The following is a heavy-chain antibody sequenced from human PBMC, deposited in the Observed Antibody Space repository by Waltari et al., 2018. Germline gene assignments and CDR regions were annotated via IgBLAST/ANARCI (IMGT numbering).Heavy chain of an antibody. CDR3: ASGAGYCSSSNCPHDAFNV. CDR1: GGTFSIHA. J-gene: IGHJ3*01. V-gene: IGHV1-69*01. Sequence: QVQLMQSGAEVKKPGSSVKVSCKASGGTFSIHAISWVRQAPGQGLGWLGGVTPRFGTVNYAQRFQGRVTITAAESTSTIYMELHTLRSEDTAVYYCASGAGYCSSSNCPHDAFNVWGQGTMVTVSS. CDR2: VTPRFGTV. D-gene: IGHD2-2*01.